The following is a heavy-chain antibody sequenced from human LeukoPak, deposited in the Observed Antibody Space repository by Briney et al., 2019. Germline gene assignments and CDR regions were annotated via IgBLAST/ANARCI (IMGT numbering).Heavy chain of an antibody. D-gene: IGHD3-22*01. CDR3: ARDRYYDSSGYYSALDY. V-gene: IGHV3-23*01. CDR1: GFTFSSYA. J-gene: IGHJ4*02. CDR2: ISGSGGST. Sequence: GGSLRLSCAASGFTFSSYAMSWVRQAPGKGLEWVSAISGSGGSTYYADSVKGRFTISRDNSKNTLYLQMNSLRAEDTAVYYCARDRYYDSSGYYSALDYWGQGTLVTVSS.